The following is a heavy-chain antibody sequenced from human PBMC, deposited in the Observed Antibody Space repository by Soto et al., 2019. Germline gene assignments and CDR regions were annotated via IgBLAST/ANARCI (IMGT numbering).Heavy chain of an antibody. V-gene: IGHV4-31*03. J-gene: IGHJ4*02. CDR1: GGSISSGGYY. Sequence: QVQLQESGPGLVKPSQTLSLTCTVSGGSISSGGYYWSWIRQHPGKGLEWIGYIYYSGSTYYNPSLKSRVTISVDTSKNQFSLKLSSVTAADTAVYYCAREVAVAGRRTVRNGYDYWGQGTLVTVSS. CDR3: AREVAVAGRRTVRNGYDY. CDR2: IYYSGST. D-gene: IGHD6-19*01.